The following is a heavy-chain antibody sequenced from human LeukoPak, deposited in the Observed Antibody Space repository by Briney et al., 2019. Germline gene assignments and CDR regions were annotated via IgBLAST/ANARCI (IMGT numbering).Heavy chain of an antibody. J-gene: IGHJ4*02. V-gene: IGHV4-59*02. CDR2: LSYTGKT. Sequence: SETLSLTCNVSGVSVSTSHWTWIRQRPGKGLEWIGCLSYTGKTDYNPSLKSRASISLGSSNNHFSLKLTSVTAADTAVYYCSEGYFEPFDHWGQGILVTVSS. CDR1: GVSVSTSH. CDR3: SEGYFEPFDH. D-gene: IGHD2/OR15-2a*01.